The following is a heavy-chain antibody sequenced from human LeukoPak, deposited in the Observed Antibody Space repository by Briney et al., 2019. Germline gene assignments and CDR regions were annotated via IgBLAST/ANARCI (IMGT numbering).Heavy chain of an antibody. CDR3: ARDFRHCSGGSCYSH. J-gene: IGHJ4*02. CDR2: INPGGGST. V-gene: IGHV1-46*01. D-gene: IGHD2-15*01. CDR1: GYTFTSYY. Sequence: ASVKVSCKASGYTFTSYYMHWVRQAPGQGLEWMGIINPGGGSTSYAQKFQGRVTMTRDTSTSTVYMELSSLRSEDTAVYYCARDFRHCSGGSCYSHWGQGTLVTVSS.